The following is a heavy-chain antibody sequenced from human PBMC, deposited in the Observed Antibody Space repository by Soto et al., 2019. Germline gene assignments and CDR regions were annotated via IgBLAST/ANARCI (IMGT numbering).Heavy chain of an antibody. J-gene: IGHJ3*02. D-gene: IGHD2-2*01. CDR1: GFIFSNYA. CDR2: ISGSGAGT. Sequence: PGGSLRLSCAASGFIFSNYALSWVRQAPGKGLEWVSAISGSGAGTYYADSAKGRFTISRDNSKKTLYLQMNSLRAEDTAVYYCARDKGCSTTTCHWNAFDIWGQGTMVTVSS. V-gene: IGHV3-23*01. CDR3: ARDKGCSTTTCHWNAFDI.